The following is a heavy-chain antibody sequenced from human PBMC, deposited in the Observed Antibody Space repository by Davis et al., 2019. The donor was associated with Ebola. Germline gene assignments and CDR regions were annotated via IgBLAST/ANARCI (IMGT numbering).Heavy chain of an antibody. Sequence: SETLSLTCAVYGCSFSGYYWSWIRQHPGKWLEWIGAIHHSGSTNYNPSLQSRVTISVDTSKNQFSLMLSFVTAADTAVYYCARHGCSRTSCYIWAEYNWFDSWGQGTLVTVSS. CDR1: GCSFSGYY. J-gene: IGHJ5*01. D-gene: IGHD2-2*01. CDR2: IHHSGST. V-gene: IGHV4-34*01. CDR3: ARHGCSRTSCYIWAEYNWFDS.